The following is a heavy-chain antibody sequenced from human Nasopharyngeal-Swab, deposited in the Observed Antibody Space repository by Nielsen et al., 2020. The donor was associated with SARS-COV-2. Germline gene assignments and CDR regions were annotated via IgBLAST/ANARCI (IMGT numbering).Heavy chain of an antibody. J-gene: IGHJ4*02. Sequence: GGSLRLSCAASGFTFSSYAMSWVRQAPGKGLEWVSSISGSGDTTYCADSVKGRFTISRDNSKNTLYLQMNSLRAEDTAVYYCARDYYGSGSSFDYWGQGTLVTVSS. CDR3: ARDYYGSGSSFDY. CDR2: ISGSGDTT. CDR1: GFTFSSYA. V-gene: IGHV3-23*01. D-gene: IGHD3-10*01.